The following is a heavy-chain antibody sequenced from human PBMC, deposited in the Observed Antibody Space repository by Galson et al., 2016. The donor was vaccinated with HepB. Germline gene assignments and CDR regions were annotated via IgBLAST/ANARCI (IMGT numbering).Heavy chain of an antibody. CDR1: GFTFRNYA. J-gene: IGHJ4*02. D-gene: IGHD2-21*01. V-gene: IGHV3-23*01. CDR3: ANDPYTRSHNLFHYDY. Sequence: SLRLSCAASGFTFRNYAMTWVRQAPGKGLDWVSTISATSGRKYYADSVKGRFAISRDNSQNTLLLHMTSLRAGDTAVYFCANDPYTRSHNLFHYDYWGPGTMVTVSS. CDR2: ISATSGRK.